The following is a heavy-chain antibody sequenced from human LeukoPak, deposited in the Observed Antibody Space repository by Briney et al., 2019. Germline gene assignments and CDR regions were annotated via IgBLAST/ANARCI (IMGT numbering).Heavy chain of an antibody. J-gene: IGHJ3*02. CDR2: INPSGGST. Sequence: RASVNVSCKASGYTFTSYYMHWVRQAPGQGLEWMGIINPSGGSTSYAQKFQGRVTMTRDTSTSTVYMELSSLRSEDTAVYYCARLDEAYCSSTSCSTRDAFDIWGQGTMVTVSS. V-gene: IGHV1-46*01. CDR1: GYTFTSYY. CDR3: ARLDEAYCSSTSCSTRDAFDI. D-gene: IGHD2-2*01.